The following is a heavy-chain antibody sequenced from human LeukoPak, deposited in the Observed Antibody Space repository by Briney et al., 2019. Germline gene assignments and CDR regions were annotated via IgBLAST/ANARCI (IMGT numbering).Heavy chain of an antibody. V-gene: IGHV4-34*01. CDR2: INHSGST. D-gene: IGHD4-17*01. Sequence: LRLSCAASGFTFSSYGMHWVRQAPGKGLEWIGEINHSGSTNYNPSLKSRVTISVDTSKNQFSLKLSSVTAADTAVYYCARGWDYGDYLDYFDYWGQGTLVTVSS. CDR3: ARGWDYGDYLDYFDY. CDR1: GFTFSSYG. J-gene: IGHJ4*02.